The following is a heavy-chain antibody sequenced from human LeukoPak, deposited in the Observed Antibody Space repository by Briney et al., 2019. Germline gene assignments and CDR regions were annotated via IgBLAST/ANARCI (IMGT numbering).Heavy chain of an antibody. J-gene: IGHJ4*02. CDR2: IGTNNGNT. Sequence: ASVKVSCKASGYTFTSYNFNWVRQAPGQGLEWVGWIGTNNGNTHYAQNLQGRVTMTTDTSTSTAYMELRSLRSDDTAVYYCARDQGYYAVDYWGQGTLVTVSS. D-gene: IGHD3-10*01. CDR3: ARDQGYYAVDY. CDR1: GYTFTSYN. V-gene: IGHV1-18*01.